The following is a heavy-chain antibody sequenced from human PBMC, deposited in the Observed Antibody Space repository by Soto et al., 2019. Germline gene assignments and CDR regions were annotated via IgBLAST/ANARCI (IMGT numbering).Heavy chain of an antibody. V-gene: IGHV5-10-1*01. Sequence: GESLKISCKGSGYSFTTYWISWVRQMPGKGLEWMGRIDPSDSYTKYSPSFQGHVTISADRSISTAYLQWSSLQASDTAMYYWARQEPDYYYYYGRDVWGQGTTVTSP. CDR2: IDPSDSYT. CDR3: ARQEPDYYYYYGRDV. D-gene: IGHD1-1*01. CDR1: GYSFTTYW. J-gene: IGHJ6*02.